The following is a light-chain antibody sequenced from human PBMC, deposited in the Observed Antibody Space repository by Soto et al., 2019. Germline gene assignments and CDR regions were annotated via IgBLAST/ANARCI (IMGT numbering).Light chain of an antibody. CDR2: ATS. V-gene: IGKV1-9*01. J-gene: IGKJ3*01. Sequence: IQLTQSPSSLSASVGDRVTITCRASQGISRDLAWYQQKPGRAPKLLIYATSTLQSGVPTRFSGSGSGTDFTLTISSLQPEDFATYYCEQLNTYPLFGHGTKVDIK. CDR3: EQLNTYPL. CDR1: QGISRD.